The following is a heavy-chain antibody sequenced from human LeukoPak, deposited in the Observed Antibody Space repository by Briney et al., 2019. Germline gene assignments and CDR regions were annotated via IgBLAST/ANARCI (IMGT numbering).Heavy chain of an antibody. Sequence: GGSLRLSCAASGFTLSDYYMSWIRQAPGKGLEWVTYIGGSSSHTDYADSVKRRFTVSRDNAKNSLYLQMSSLRDEDTAVYYCARDGKSVAGAIYYYGIDVWGQGTTVTVSS. CDR2: IGGSSSHT. V-gene: IGHV3-11*05. CDR1: GFTLSDYY. J-gene: IGHJ6*02. D-gene: IGHD6-19*01. CDR3: ARDGKSVAGAIYYYGIDV.